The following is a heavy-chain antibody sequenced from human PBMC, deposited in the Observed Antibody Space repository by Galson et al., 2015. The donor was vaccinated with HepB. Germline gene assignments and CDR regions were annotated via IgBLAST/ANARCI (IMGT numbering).Heavy chain of an antibody. CDR3: AKDDRYWGSPFDY. Sequence: LRLSCAASVSTFSSYAMSWVRQAPGEGLEWVSAISGSGRTTYYADSVKGRLTISRDNPKNTLYLQMNSLRADDTAVYYCAKDDRYWGSPFDYWGQGTLVTVSS. D-gene: IGHD7-27*01. J-gene: IGHJ4*02. V-gene: IGHV3-23*01. CDR2: ISGSGRTT. CDR1: VSTFSSYA.